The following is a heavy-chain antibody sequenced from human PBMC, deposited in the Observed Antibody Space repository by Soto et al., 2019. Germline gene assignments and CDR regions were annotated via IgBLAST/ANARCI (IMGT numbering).Heavy chain of an antibody. CDR1: GGSISSYY. J-gene: IGHJ4*02. V-gene: IGHV4-59*01. Sequence: SETMSLTCTVSGGSISSYYWSWIRQPPGKGLEWIGYIYYSGSTNYNPSLKSRVTISVDTSKNQFSLKLSSVTAADTAVYYCARVDDAETFDYWGQGTLVTVSS. CDR2: IYYSGST. D-gene: IGHD2-2*01. CDR3: ARVDDAETFDY.